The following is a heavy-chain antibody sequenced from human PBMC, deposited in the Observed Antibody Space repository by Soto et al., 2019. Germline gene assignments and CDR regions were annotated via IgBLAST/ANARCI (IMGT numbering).Heavy chain of an antibody. D-gene: IGHD3-3*01. CDR2: IWYDGSNK. V-gene: IGHV3-33*01. J-gene: IGHJ5*02. CDR1: GFTFSSYG. CDR3: ARDNVVGLWSGYYTGLGQNWFDP. Sequence: GGSLRLSCAASGFTFSSYGMHWVRQAPGKGLEWVAVIWYDGSNKYYADSVKGRFTISRDNSKNTLYLQMNSLRAEDTAVYYCARDNVVGLWSGYYTGLGQNWFDPWGQGTLVTVSS.